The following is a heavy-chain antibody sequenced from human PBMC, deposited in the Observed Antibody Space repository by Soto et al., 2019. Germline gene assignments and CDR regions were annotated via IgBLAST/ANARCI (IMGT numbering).Heavy chain of an antibody. J-gene: IGHJ3*02. CDR3: ARGYYYDSSGHSDAFDI. Sequence: QVQLVQSGAGVKKPGASVKVSCKASGYTFTGYYMHWVRQAPGQGLEWMGWINPNSGGTNYAQKFQGWVTMTRDTSISTAYMELSRLRSDDTAVYYCARGYYYDSSGHSDAFDIWGQGTMVTVSS. CDR2: INPNSGGT. D-gene: IGHD3-22*01. CDR1: GYTFTGYY. V-gene: IGHV1-2*04.